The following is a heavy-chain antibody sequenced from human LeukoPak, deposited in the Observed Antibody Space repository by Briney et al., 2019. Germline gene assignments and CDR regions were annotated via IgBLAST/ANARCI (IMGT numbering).Heavy chain of an antibody. V-gene: IGHV3-7*01. D-gene: IGHD2-21*02. CDR3: ARGRAAIPD. J-gene: IGHJ4*02. Sequence: GGSLRLSCAASGFNFSIHWMTWVRQAPGKGLEWVANIQDDGSEKNYVGSVKGRFIISRDNAKNSLFLQMSSLRDEDTALHYCARGRAAIPDWGQGTLVTVSS. CDR2: IQDDGSEK. CDR1: GFNFSIHW.